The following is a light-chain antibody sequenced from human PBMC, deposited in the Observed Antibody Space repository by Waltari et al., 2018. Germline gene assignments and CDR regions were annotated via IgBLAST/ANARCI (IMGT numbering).Light chain of an antibody. V-gene: IGKV1-39*01. CDR2: KAS. CDR3: QHGYGTLFT. Sequence: DIQMTQSPSSLSASVGDRVTITCRASENVNNYLNWYQQKPGKAPKLLIYKASTLQSGVPSRVSGRGSGTDYTFTISSLQSEDVATYYCQHGYGTLFTFGPGTKLDIK. J-gene: IGKJ3*01. CDR1: ENVNNY.